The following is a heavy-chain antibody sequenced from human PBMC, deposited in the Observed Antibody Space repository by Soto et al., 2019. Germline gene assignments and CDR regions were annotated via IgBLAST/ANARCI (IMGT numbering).Heavy chain of an antibody. D-gene: IGHD3-22*01. CDR1: GFTFSSYA. CDR2: ISGSGGST. V-gene: IGHV3-23*01. CDR3: AKDYYYDSSGYYSYFDY. J-gene: IGHJ4*02. Sequence: GGSLRLSCAASGFTFSSYAMSWVRQAPGKGLEWVSAISGSGGSTYYADSVKGRFTISRDNSKNTLYLQMNSLRAEDTAVYYCAKDYYYDSSGYYSYFDYWGQGTLVPVSS.